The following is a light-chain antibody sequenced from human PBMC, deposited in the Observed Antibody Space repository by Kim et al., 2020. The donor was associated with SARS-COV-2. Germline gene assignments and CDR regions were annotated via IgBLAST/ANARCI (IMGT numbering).Light chain of an antibody. CDR1: QGISNY. CDR2: AAS. CDR3: QKYNSVPHIT. J-gene: IGKJ3*01. Sequence: DIQMTQSPSSLSASVGDRVTITCRASQGISNYLAWYQQKPGKVPKLLIYAASTLQSGVPSRFSGSGSGTDFSLTISSLQPEDIATYYCQKYNSVPHITFGPGTKVDIK. V-gene: IGKV1-27*01.